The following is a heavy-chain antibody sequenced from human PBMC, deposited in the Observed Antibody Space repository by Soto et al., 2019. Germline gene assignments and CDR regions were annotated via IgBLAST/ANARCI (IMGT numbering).Heavy chain of an antibody. CDR1: GFTFSSYA. CDR3: ARDFDWLSTLGYFDY. Sequence: QVQLVESGGGVVQPGRSLRLSCAASGFTFSSYAMHWVRQAPGKGLEWVAVISYDGSNKYYADSVKGRFTISRDNSKNTLYLQMNSLRAEDTAVYYCARDFDWLSTLGYFDYWGQGTLVTVSS. J-gene: IGHJ4*02. D-gene: IGHD3-9*01. V-gene: IGHV3-30-3*01. CDR2: ISYDGSNK.